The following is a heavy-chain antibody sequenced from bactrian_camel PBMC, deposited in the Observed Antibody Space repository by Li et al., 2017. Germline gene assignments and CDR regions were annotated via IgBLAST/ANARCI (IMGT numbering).Heavy chain of an antibody. D-gene: IGHD1*01. Sequence: VQLVESGGGLVQPGGSLRLSCATSGFTFDDYAMGWIRQNPGTEREGVAAIDRDGQIVYADSVKGRFTISRDNAKETLYLQMNSLKSEDTALYYCAAAFLLPTRYARSWYMQSDYPYWGQGTQVTVS. CDR3: AAAFLLPTRYARSWYMQSDYPY. CDR1: GFTFDDYA. CDR2: IDRDGQI. J-gene: IGHJ4*01. V-gene: IGHV3-1*01.